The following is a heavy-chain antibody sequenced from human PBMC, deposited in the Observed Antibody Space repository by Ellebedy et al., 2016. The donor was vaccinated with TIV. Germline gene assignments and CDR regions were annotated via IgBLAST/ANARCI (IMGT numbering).Heavy chain of an antibody. CDR1: GYSFATYG. D-gene: IGHD6-19*01. CDR3: ARDRVGGAWYPRDAFDI. J-gene: IGHJ3*02. V-gene: IGHV1-18*04. Sequence: AASVKVSCKTSGYSFATYGINWVRQAPGQGLEWMGWISPNNDNTNTAQKFQGRVSMTADTSTTTVYMELRSLRSDDTAVYSCARDRVGGAWYPRDAFDIWGQGTMITVSS. CDR2: ISPNNDNT.